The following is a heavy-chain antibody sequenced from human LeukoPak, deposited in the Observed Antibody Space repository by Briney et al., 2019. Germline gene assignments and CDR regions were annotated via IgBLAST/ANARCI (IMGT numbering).Heavy chain of an antibody. V-gene: IGHV3-48*03. CDR2: ITSTGGTK. Sequence: PGGSLRLSCAASGFDITRLEMYWVRQAPGKGLEWISYITSTGGTKYYADSVRGRFTISRDNSKNSLYLQLNSLRAEDTAVYYCARVTVGATADYFDYWGQGTLVTVSS. J-gene: IGHJ4*02. D-gene: IGHD1-26*01. CDR1: GFDITRLE. CDR3: ARVTVGATADYFDY.